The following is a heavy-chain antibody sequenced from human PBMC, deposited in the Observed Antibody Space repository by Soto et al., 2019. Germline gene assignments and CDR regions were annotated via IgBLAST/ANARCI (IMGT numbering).Heavy chain of an antibody. V-gene: IGHV1-18*04. Sequence: QVQLVQSGTEVRKPGASVNVSCTAFGYDFPSSGITWVRQAPGQGLEWMGWISPYNGAKNYAQKFQGRVTMTTDTSTSTAYMELTSLRSDDTAVYYCARGGGWTTFDSWGQGTLVTVSS. CDR1: GYDFPSSG. CDR2: ISPYNGAK. D-gene: IGHD3-10*01. J-gene: IGHJ4*02. CDR3: ARGGGWTTFDS.